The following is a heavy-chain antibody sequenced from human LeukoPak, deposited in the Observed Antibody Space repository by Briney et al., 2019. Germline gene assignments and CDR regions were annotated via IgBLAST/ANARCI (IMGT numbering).Heavy chain of an antibody. V-gene: IGHV3-11*01. CDR1: GFTFSDYY. CDR2: ISSSGSTI. J-gene: IGHJ5*02. D-gene: IGHD2-21*02. Sequence: PGRSLRLSCAASGFTFSDYYMSWIRQAPGKGLEWVSYISSSGSTIYYADSVKGRFTISRDNAKNSLYLQMNSLGAEDTAVYYCARVVVVTAMGGWFDPWGQGTLVTVSS. CDR3: ARVVVVTAMGGWFDP.